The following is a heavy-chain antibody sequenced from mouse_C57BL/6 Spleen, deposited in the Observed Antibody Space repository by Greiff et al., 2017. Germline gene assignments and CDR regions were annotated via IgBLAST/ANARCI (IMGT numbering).Heavy chain of an antibody. CDR2: ISSGSSTI. V-gene: IGHV5-17*01. D-gene: IGHD1-1*01. CDR3: ARDYYGSSQVPFGY. CDR1: GFTFSDYG. J-gene: IGHJ2*01. Sequence: DVMLVESGGGLVKPGGSLKLSCAASGFTFSDYGMHWVRQAPEKGLEWVAYISSGSSTIYYADTVKGRFTISRDNAKNTLFLQMTSLRSEDTAMYYCARDYYGSSQVPFGYWGQGTTLTVSS.